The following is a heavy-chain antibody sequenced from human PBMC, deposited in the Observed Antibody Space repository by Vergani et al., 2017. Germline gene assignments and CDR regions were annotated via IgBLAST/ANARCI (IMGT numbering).Heavy chain of an antibody. CDR2: IYYSGST. D-gene: IGHD3-9*01. J-gene: IGHJ4*02. CDR1: GGSISSSSYY. CDR3: ARMYYDIPSAGRDFDY. Sequence: QLQLQESGPGLVKPSETLSLTCTVSGGSISSSSYYWGWIRQPPGKGLEWIGSIYYSGSTNYNPSLKSRVTISVDTSKNQFSLKLSSVTAADTAVYYCARMYYDIPSAGRDFDYWGQGTLVTVSS. V-gene: IGHV4-39*01.